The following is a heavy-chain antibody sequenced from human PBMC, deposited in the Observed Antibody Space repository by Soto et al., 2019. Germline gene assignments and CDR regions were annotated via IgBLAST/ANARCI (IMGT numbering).Heavy chain of an antibody. CDR1: GYTFTSYA. J-gene: IGHJ4*02. V-gene: IGHV1-3*01. CDR3: AWGNTVSYYIFDY. CDR2: INAGNGNT. Sequence: SSVNVSCKASGYTFTSYAMHWVRQAPGQRLEWMAWINAGNGNTKYSQKFQGRVTITRDTSTSTAYMELSSLRSENTAVYYSAWGNTVSYYIFDYWGQGSLVTVSS. D-gene: IGHD1-26*01.